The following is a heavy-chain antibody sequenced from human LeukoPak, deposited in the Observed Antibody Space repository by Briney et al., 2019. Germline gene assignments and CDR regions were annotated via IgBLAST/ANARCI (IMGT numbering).Heavy chain of an antibody. CDR2: INHSESI. Sequence: WETLSLTCAVHGGSFSDYYWGRIRQPPGKGLEWIGAINHSESIRYAPSLKSRVTISVDTSKNQFSLKLSSVTAADTAVYYCARSVGSWSSSYYYYYALDVWGKGTTVTVSS. V-gene: IGHV4-34*01. D-gene: IGHD3-10*01. CDR3: ARSVGSWSSSYYYYYALDV. J-gene: IGHJ6*04. CDR1: GGSFSDYY.